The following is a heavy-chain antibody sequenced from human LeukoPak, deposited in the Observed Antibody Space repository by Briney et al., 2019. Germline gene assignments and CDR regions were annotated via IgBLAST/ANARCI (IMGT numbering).Heavy chain of an antibody. CDR3: TGNYYGSGSYADFDY. J-gene: IGHJ4*02. D-gene: IGHD3-10*01. V-gene: IGHV3-73*01. Sequence: GGSLRLSCAASGFTFSGSALRWVRQASGKGLEWVGRIRSTANGYATAYAASVKGRFTISRDDSKNTAYLQMDSLKTEDTAVYYCTGNYYGSGSYADFDYWGQGTLVTVSS. CDR2: IRSTANGYAT. CDR1: GFTFSGSA.